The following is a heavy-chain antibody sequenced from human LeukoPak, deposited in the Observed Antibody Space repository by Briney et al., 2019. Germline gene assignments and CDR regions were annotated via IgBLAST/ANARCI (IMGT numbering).Heavy chain of an antibody. V-gene: IGHV4-59*01. CDR1: GDSISTYH. CDR2: MQSSGNS. D-gene: IGHD1-1*01. Sequence: SETLSLTCSVSGDSISTYHWNWIRKPPGKGLEWIAFMQSSGNSNYNPSLESRGTMFVRTSKKQFVLNMRSVTAAETAVYSCARDKRHPYARYFDHWGEGMLVTVSS. CDR3: ARDKRHPYARYFDH. J-gene: IGHJ4*02.